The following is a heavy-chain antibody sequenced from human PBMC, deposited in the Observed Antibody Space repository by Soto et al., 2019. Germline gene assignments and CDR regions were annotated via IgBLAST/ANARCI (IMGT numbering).Heavy chain of an antibody. CDR3: ARIRVDVDC. V-gene: IGHV1-69*13. Sequence: GASVKFSCKASGGTFNNYPITWVRQAPGEGLECMGGSIPIFGTANYAQKFQGRVTISVXXXXSXXXMKLXXLRXEDTAVYYCARIRVDVDCWGKGTLVTVSS. CDR1: GGTFNNYP. J-gene: IGHJ4*02. CDR2: SIPIFGTA.